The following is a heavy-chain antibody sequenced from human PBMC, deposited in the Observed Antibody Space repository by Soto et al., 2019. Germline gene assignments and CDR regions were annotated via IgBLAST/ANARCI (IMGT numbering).Heavy chain of an antibody. D-gene: IGHD5-12*01. Sequence: ASVKVSCKASGYTFTSYDINWVRQATGQGLEWMGWMNPNSGNTGYAQKFQGRVTMTRNTSISTAYMELSSLRSEDTAVYYCARAHGYNYKFDYWGQGTLVTVSS. CDR3: ARAHGYNYKFDY. J-gene: IGHJ4*02. V-gene: IGHV1-8*01. CDR1: GYTFTSYD. CDR2: MNPNSGNT.